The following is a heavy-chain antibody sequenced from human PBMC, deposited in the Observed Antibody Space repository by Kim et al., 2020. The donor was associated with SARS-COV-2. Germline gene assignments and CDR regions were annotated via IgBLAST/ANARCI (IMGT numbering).Heavy chain of an antibody. CDR1: GFTFSSYW. D-gene: IGHD3-22*01. V-gene: IGHV3-74*01. J-gene: IGHJ6*02. CDR3: ARDQSYYDRSPDYGMDV. Sequence: GGSLRLSCAASGFTFSSYWMHWVRQAPGKGLVWVSRINSDGSSTSYADSVKGRFTISRDNAKNTLYLQMNSLRAEDTAVYYCARDQSYYDRSPDYGMDVWGQGTTVTVSS. CDR2: INSDGSST.